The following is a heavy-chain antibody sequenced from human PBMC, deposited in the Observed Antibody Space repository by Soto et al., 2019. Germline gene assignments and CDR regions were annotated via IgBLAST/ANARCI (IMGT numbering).Heavy chain of an antibody. CDR2: IYYSGST. J-gene: IGHJ6*02. V-gene: IGHV4-39*01. CDR1: GGSISSSSYY. Sequence: SETLSLTCTVSGGSISSSSYYWGWIRQPPGKGLEWIGSIYYSGSTYYNPSLKSRVTISVDTSKNQFSLKLSSVTAADTAVYYCARHGVDIVATMTLPYYYGMDVWGQGTTVTVSS. D-gene: IGHD5-12*01. CDR3: ARHGVDIVATMTLPYYYGMDV.